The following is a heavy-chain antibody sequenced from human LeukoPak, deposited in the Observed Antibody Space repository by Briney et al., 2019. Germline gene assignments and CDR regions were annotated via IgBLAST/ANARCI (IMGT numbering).Heavy chain of an antibody. CDR2: ISNSGGTT. CDR3: ARVNGSGSYYDY. Sequence: GGSLRLSCAASGFTFSSYAMHWVRQAPGKGLEYVSAISNSGGTTYYANSVKGRFTISRDNSKNTLFLQMGSLRAEDMAVYFCARVNGSGSYYDYWGQGTLVTVSS. J-gene: IGHJ4*02. D-gene: IGHD3-10*01. CDR1: GFTFSSYA. V-gene: IGHV3-64*01.